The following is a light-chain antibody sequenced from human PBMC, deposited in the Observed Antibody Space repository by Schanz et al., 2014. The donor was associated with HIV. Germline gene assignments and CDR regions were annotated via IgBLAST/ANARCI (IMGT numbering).Light chain of an antibody. J-gene: IGLJ1*01. CDR1: SSDVGGHNY. CDR3: CSYAGSTAPYV. V-gene: IGLV2-8*01. Sequence: QSALTQPPSASGSPGQSVTISCTGTSSDVGGHNYVSWYQHHPGKAPKLIIFEVSERPSGVPDRFSGSKSGNTASLTISGLQAEDEADYYCCSYAGSTAPYVFGTGTKLTVL. CDR2: EVS.